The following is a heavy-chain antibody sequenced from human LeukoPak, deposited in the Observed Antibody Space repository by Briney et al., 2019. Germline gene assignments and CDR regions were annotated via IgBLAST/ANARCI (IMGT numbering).Heavy chain of an antibody. CDR2: IYTSGST. CDR3: AKAQRKAYYYDSSGLFDY. D-gene: IGHD3-22*01. CDR1: GGSISSYY. J-gene: IGHJ4*02. Sequence: TSETLSLTCTVSGGSISSYYWSWIRQPAGKGLEWIGRIYTSGSTNHNPSLRSRVTMSVDTSKNQFSLKLSSVTAADTAVYYCAKAQRKAYYYDSSGLFDYWGQGTLVTVSS. V-gene: IGHV4-4*07.